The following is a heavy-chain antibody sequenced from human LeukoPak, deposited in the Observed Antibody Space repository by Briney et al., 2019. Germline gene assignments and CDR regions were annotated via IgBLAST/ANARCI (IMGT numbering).Heavy chain of an antibody. CDR2: VSGSGGST. D-gene: IGHD3-10*01. CDR1: GFTFSSCA. CDR3: AKDWKFYYVSGSFFPDN. V-gene: IGHV3-23*01. J-gene: IGHJ4*02. Sequence: GGSLRLSCAASGFTFSSCAMRWVRQAPGKGLEWVSTVSGSGGSTYYADSVKGRFTISRDNSKNTLYLHMNSLIPEDTAVYFCAKDWKFYYVSGSFFPDNWGQGTLVTVSS.